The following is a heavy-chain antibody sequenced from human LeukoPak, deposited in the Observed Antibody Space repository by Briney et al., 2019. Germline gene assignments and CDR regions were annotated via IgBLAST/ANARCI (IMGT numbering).Heavy chain of an antibody. CDR1: GYAFTDYY. V-gene: IGHV1-2*02. J-gene: IGHJ5*02. D-gene: IGHD2-15*01. CDR2: ISPNSGTT. Sequence: ASVKVSCKASGYAFTDYYLHWVRQAPRQGLEWMGWISPNSGTTYYSQKFQGRVTMTSDTSISTAYMELSSLRLDDTAVCYCARDRDCSGGSCHNWFDPWGQGTLVTVSS. CDR3: ARDRDCSGGSCHNWFDP.